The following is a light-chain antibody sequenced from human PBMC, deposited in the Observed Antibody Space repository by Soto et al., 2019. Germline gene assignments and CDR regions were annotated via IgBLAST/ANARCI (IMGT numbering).Light chain of an antibody. CDR1: QSVSYW. J-gene: IGKJ3*01. CDR3: QHYKTYSKT. CDR2: DAS. V-gene: IGKV1-5*01. Sequence: DIQMTQSPSTLSTSVGARVTITCRASQSVSYWLAWYQQKPGKGPNLLIYDASILASGVPSRFSGGGFGTEFTRNSSRLQPDDSAIYYCQHYKTYSKTVGPGTKVEIK.